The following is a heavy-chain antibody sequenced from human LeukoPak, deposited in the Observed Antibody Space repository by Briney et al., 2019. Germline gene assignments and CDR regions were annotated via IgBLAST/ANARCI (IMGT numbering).Heavy chain of an antibody. CDR1: GGSFSGYY. CDR2: INHSGST. J-gene: IGHJ4*02. CDR3: ARVYFDWLLRKGHFDY. V-gene: IGHV4-34*01. D-gene: IGHD3-9*01. Sequence: SETLSLTCAVYGGSFSGYYWSWIRQPPGKGLEWIGEINHSGSTNYNPSLKSRVTIPVDTSKNQFSLKLSSVTAADTAVYYCARVYFDWLLRKGHFDYWGQGTLVTVSS.